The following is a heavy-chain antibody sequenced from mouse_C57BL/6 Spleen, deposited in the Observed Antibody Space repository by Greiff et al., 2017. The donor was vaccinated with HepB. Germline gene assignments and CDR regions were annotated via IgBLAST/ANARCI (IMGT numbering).Heavy chain of an antibody. CDR2: IFTGSGST. J-gene: IGHJ1*03. D-gene: IGHD3-1*01. Sequence: QVQLQQSGPELVKPGASVSISCTASGYTFTDYYINWVKQRPGQGLEWIGWIFTGSGSTYYNEKFKSKATLTVDKSSSTAYMLLSSLTSEDSAVYFCARRGFYWYFDVWGTGTTVTVSS. V-gene: IGHV1-75*01. CDR1: GYTFTDYY. CDR3: ARRGFYWYFDV.